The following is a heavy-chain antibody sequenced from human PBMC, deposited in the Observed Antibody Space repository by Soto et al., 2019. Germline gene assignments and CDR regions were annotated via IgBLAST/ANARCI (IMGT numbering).Heavy chain of an antibody. V-gene: IGHV3-48*03. D-gene: IGHD6-19*01. J-gene: IGHJ4*02. CDR3: ARGRVRQWTTDY. CDR1: GFTFSSYE. Sequence: EVQLVESGGGLVQPGGSLRLYCAASGFTFSSYEMNWVRQAPGKGLECVSYISSGGNTIYYADSVKGRFTISRDNAKNSLFLQMNSLRGEDTAVYYCARGRVRQWTTDYWGQGTLVTVSS. CDR2: ISSGGNTI.